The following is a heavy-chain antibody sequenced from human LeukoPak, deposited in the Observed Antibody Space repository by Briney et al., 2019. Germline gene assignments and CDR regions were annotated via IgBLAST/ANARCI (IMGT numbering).Heavy chain of an antibody. CDR1: GFTFSSYG. V-gene: IGHV3-30*18. Sequence: GGSLRLSCAASGFTFSSYGMHWVRQAPGKGLEWVAVISYDGSNKYYADSVKGRFTISRDNSKNTLYLQMNSLRAEDTAVYYCAKGDFDWLTPNWFDLWGQGTLVTVSS. CDR2: ISYDGSNK. J-gene: IGHJ5*02. CDR3: AKGDFDWLTPNWFDL. D-gene: IGHD3-9*01.